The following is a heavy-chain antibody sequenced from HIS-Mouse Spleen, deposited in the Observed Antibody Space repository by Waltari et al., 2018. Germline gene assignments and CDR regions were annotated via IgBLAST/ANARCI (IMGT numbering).Heavy chain of an antibody. CDR2: ISWNSGSI. V-gene: IGHV3-9*01. D-gene: IGHD3-16*01. CDR1: GFTFDDYA. J-gene: IGHJ3*02. CDR3: AKDISRGKGGAFDI. Sequence: EVQLVESGGGLVQPGRSLRLSCAASGFTFDDYAMHWVRQAPGKGLEWVSGISWNSGSIGDADSVKGRFTISRDNAKNSLYLQMNSLRAEDTALYYCAKDISRGKGGAFDIWGQGTMVTVSS.